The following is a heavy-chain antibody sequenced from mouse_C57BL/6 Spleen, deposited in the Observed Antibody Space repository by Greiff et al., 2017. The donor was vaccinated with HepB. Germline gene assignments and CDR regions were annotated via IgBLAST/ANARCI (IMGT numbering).Heavy chain of an antibody. CDR3: ARDDYDVWAY. J-gene: IGHJ3*01. D-gene: IGHD2-4*01. CDR1: GYSITSGYY. V-gene: IGHV3-6*01. CDR2: ISYDGSN. Sequence: DVQLQESGPGLVKPSQSLSLPCSVTGYSITSGYYWNWIRQFPGNKLEWMGYISYDGSNNYNPSLKNRISITRDTSKNQFFLKLNSVTTEDTATYYCARDDYDVWAYWGQGTLVTVSA.